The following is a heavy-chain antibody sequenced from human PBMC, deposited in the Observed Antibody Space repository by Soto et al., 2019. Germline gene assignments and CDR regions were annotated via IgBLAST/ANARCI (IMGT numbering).Heavy chain of an antibody. Sequence: SVKVSCKASGGTFSSYAISWVRQAPGQGLEWMGGIIPIFGTANYAQKFQGRVTITADESTSTAYMELSSLRSEDTAVYYCARAYWDYYDSSADAFDIWGQGTMVT. D-gene: IGHD3-22*01. J-gene: IGHJ3*02. CDR3: ARAYWDYYDSSADAFDI. CDR2: IIPIFGTA. CDR1: GGTFSSYA. V-gene: IGHV1-69*13.